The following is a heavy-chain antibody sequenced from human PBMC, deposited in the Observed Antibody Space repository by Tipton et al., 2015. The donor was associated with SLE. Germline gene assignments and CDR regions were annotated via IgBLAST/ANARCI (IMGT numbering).Heavy chain of an antibody. CDR2: IFYSGST. V-gene: IGHV4-34*12. CDR3: ARCSTRHYYYYYMDV. J-gene: IGHJ6*03. D-gene: IGHD2-2*01. Sequence: TLSLTCAVYGGSFSGYYWSWIRQPPGKGLEWIGYIFYSGSTYYNPSLKSRVTISVDTSKNQFSLKLSSVTAADTAVYYCARCSTRHYYYYYMDVWGKGTTVTVSS. CDR1: GGSFSGYY.